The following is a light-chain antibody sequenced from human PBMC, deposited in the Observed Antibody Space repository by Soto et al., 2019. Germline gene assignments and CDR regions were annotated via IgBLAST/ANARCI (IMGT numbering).Light chain of an antibody. CDR3: QQYNNWPPWT. V-gene: IGKV3D-15*01. CDR1: QSVSSN. Sequence: EIVMTQSPATLSVSPGERATLSCRASQSVSSNLAWYQQKRGQAPRLLIHGASTRAAGIPARFSGSGSRTEFTLTISNLQSEDFAVYYCQQYNNWPPWTFGQGTKVEIK. CDR2: GAS. J-gene: IGKJ1*01.